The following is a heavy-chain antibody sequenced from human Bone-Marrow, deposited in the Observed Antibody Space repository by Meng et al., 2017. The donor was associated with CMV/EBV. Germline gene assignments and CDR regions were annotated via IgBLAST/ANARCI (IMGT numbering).Heavy chain of an antibody. J-gene: IGHJ4*01. Sequence: ASVKVSCKASGYTFSDYYMHWVRQAPGQGLEWMGWINPYSGGTNYAQKFQDRVTMTRDTSISTAYMELSRLRSDDTAIYFCAKNQRRALFNSASGCDYWGHGTVVTVSS. D-gene: IGHD2-21*01. CDR1: GYTFSDYY. CDR2: INPYSGGT. V-gene: IGHV1-2*02. CDR3: AKNQRRALFNSASGCDY.